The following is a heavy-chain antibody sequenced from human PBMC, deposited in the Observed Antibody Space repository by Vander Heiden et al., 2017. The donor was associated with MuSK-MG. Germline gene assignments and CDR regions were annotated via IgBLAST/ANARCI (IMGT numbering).Heavy chain of an antibody. CDR3: ARDYSSSWYDHMLYYFDY. CDR1: GFTFRSYA. J-gene: IGHJ4*02. Sequence: HVPLLETGGGVVLPGESLSLSSPASGFTFRSYAMHWVRQAPGKGLEWVAVISYDGSNKYYADSGKGRFTISRDNSKNTLYLQMNSLRAEDTAVYYCARDYSSSWYDHMLYYFDYWGQGTLVTVSS. CDR2: ISYDGSNK. V-gene: IGHV3-30*04. D-gene: IGHD6-13*01.